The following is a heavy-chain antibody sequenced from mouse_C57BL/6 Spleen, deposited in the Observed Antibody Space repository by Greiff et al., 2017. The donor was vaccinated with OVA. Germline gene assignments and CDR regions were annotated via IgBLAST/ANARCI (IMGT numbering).Heavy chain of an antibody. Sequence: VQLQQSGPELVKPGASVKLSCKASGYTFTSYDINWVRQRPGQGLEWLGWICPRASSTKYNEKFTGKGTLTVDTTSSTTYIELLSLTSEDSAVYYCARRYYDSSCWGMDYWGQGTSVTVSS. CDR1: GYTFTSYD. V-gene: IGHV1-85*01. D-gene: IGHD1-1*01. CDR2: ICPRASST. J-gene: IGHJ4*01. CDR3: ARRYYDSSCWGMDY.